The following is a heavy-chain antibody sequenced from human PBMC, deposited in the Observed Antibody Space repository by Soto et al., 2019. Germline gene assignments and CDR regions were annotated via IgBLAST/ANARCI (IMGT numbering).Heavy chain of an antibody. CDR1: GFTFSNYA. V-gene: IGHV3-23*01. CDR2: ISGSGGST. CDR3: ARVFYYDILTGKSYNMDV. Sequence: VQLLESGGDLVQPGGSLRLSCEASGFTFSNYAMSWVRQAPGKGLEWVSVISGSGGSTNYAASAKGRFTISRDNSMDTLYLQMNSLRAEDTAVYYCARVFYYDILTGKSYNMDVWGQGTTVIVSS. J-gene: IGHJ6*02. D-gene: IGHD3-9*01.